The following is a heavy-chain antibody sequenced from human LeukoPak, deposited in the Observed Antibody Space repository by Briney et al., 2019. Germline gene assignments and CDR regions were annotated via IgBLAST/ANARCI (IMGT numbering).Heavy chain of an antibody. CDR2: IVVGSGNT. Sequence: AASVKVSCKASGFTFTSSAVQWVRQARGQRLEWIGWIVVGSGNTNYAQKFQERVTITRDMSTSTAYMELSSLRSEDTAVYYCAAGASTIVNYFDYWGQGTLVTVSS. CDR1: GFTFTSSA. V-gene: IGHV1-58*01. D-gene: IGHD3-22*01. CDR3: AAGASTIVNYFDY. J-gene: IGHJ4*02.